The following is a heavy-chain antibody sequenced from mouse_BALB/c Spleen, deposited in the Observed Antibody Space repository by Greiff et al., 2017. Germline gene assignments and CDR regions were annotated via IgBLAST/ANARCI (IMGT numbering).Heavy chain of an antibody. CDR3: AGGNYDYYAMDY. Sequence: EVQLVESGGGLVQPGGSRKLSCAASGFTFSSFGMHWVRQAPEKGLEWVAYISSGSSTIYYADTVKGRFTISRDTPKNTLFLQMTSLRSEDTAMYYCAGGNYDYYAMDYWGQGTSVTVSS. D-gene: IGHD2-1*01. CDR2: ISSGSSTI. CDR1: GFTFSSFG. J-gene: IGHJ4*01. V-gene: IGHV5-17*02.